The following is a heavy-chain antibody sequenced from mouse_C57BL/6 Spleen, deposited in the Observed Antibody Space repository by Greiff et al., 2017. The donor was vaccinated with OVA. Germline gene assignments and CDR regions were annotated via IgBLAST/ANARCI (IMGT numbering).Heavy chain of an antibody. D-gene: IGHD1-1*01. J-gene: IGHJ2*01. CDR1: GYTFTSYW. CDR2: IHHNSGST. V-gene: IGHV1-64*01. CDR3: ARRGSSLYYFDY. Sequence: QVQLQQPGAELVKPGASVKLSCKASGYTFTSYWMHWVKQRPGQGLEWIGMIHHNSGSTKYNEKFKRKATLPVDKSSSPAYMLLSSLTSEDSAVYYCARRGSSLYYFDYWGQGTTLTVSS.